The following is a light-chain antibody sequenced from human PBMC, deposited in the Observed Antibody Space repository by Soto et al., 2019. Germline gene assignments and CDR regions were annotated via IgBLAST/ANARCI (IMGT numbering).Light chain of an antibody. J-gene: IGKJ1*01. CDR2: VAS. V-gene: IGKV1-12*01. CDR3: QQANSFPWT. CDR1: QGISSW. Sequence: DIQMTQSPSSVSASVGDRVTITCRASQGISSWLAWYQHKPGKAPKLLLYVASSLQSGVPSRFSGSGSGTDFTLTISSLQPEDFATYYCQQANSFPWTFGQGTKVEIK.